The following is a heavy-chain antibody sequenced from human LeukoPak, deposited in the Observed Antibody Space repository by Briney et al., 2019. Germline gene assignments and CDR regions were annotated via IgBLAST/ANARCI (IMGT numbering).Heavy chain of an antibody. Sequence: SETLSLTCTVSGYSISSGYFWGWIRQSPGKGLEWIGSIYHSGSTYYNPSLKSRVTISVDTSKNQFSPKLSSVTAADTAVYYCARGETGYCSGGSCYEVSAFDYWGQGTLVTVSS. J-gene: IGHJ4*02. CDR2: IYHSGST. V-gene: IGHV4-38-2*02. CDR1: GYSISSGYF. D-gene: IGHD2-15*01. CDR3: ARGETGYCSGGSCYEVSAFDY.